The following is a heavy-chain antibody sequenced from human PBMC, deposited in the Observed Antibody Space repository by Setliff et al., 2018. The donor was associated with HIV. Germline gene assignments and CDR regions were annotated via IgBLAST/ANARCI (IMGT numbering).Heavy chain of an antibody. CDR2: VGYSGDT. CDR1: GATIHYHY. V-gene: IGHV4-59*11. J-gene: IGHJ3*01. CDR3: TRGPGGTVPKPLEAFDV. D-gene: IGHD1-7*01. Sequence: SETLSLTCSISGATIHYHYWSWIRQPPGKGLEWIGYVGYSGDTEYNPSLQSRATISRDPSKSQVSLTLNSATAADTAVYYCTRGPGGTVPKPLEAFDVWGRGAVVTVSS.